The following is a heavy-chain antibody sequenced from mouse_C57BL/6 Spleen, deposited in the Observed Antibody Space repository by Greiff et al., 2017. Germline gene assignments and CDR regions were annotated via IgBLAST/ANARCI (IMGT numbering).Heavy chain of an antibody. CDR1: GYAFSSSW. J-gene: IGHJ4*01. Sequence: QVQLQQSGPELVKPGASVKISCKASGYAFSSSWMNWVKQRPGKGLEWIGRIYPGDGDTNYNGKFKGKATLTADKSSSTAYMQLSSLTSEDSAVXFCARNYYGSSYAMDYWGQGTSVTVSS. V-gene: IGHV1-82*01. D-gene: IGHD1-1*01. CDR3: ARNYYGSSYAMDY. CDR2: IYPGDGDT.